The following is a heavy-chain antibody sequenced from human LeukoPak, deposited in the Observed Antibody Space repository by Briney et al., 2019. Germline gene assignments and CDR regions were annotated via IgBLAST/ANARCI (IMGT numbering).Heavy chain of an antibody. CDR1: GGSISSYY. Sequence: KASETLSLTCTVSGGSISSYYWSWIRQPPGKGLEWIGYIYYSGSTNYNPSLKSRVTISVDTSKNQFSLKLSSVTAADTAVYYCARDLDYVWGSYPYYGMDVWGQGTTVTVSS. CDR2: IYYSGST. V-gene: IGHV4-59*01. CDR3: ARDLDYVWGSYPYYGMDV. D-gene: IGHD3-16*02. J-gene: IGHJ6*02.